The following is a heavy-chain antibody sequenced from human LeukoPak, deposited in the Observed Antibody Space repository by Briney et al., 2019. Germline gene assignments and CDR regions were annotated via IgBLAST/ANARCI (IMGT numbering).Heavy chain of an antibody. CDR3: ARVAAMYGDEA. Sequence: KSSQTLSLTCTVSGGSISSGDYYWSWIRQPPGKGLEWIGHIYYSGSTYYNPSLKSRVTISVDTSKNQFSLKLSSVTAADTAVYYCARVAAMYGDEAWGQGTLVTVSS. CDR2: IYYSGST. V-gene: IGHV4-30-4*01. CDR1: GGSISSGDYY. D-gene: IGHD4-17*01. J-gene: IGHJ5*02.